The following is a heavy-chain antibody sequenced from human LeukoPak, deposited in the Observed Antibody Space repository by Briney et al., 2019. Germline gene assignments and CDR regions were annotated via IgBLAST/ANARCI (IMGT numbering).Heavy chain of an antibody. CDR2: IRYDGSNK. V-gene: IGHV3-30*02. Sequence: PGGSLRLSCAASGFTFSSYGMHWVRQAPGKGLEWVAFIRYDGSNKYYADSVKGRFTISRDNSKNTLYLQMNSLRAEDTAVYYCAKGSLMIVVVPPGAFDIWGQGTMVTVSS. CDR3: AKGSLMIVVVPPGAFDI. D-gene: IGHD3-22*01. J-gene: IGHJ3*02. CDR1: GFTFSSYG.